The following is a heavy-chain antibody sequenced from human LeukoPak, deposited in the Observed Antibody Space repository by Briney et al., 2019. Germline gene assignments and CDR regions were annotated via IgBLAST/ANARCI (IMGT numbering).Heavy chain of an antibody. CDR3: ARENSSGWERKPFDY. D-gene: IGHD6-19*01. CDR2: ISSSSSYI. Sequence: GGSLRLSCAASGFTFSSHSMDWVRQAPGKGLEWVSGISSSSSYIYYADSVKGRFTISRDNAKNSLYLQMNSLRAEDTAVYYCARENSSGWERKPFDYWGQGTLVTVSS. J-gene: IGHJ4*02. V-gene: IGHV3-21*01. CDR1: GFTFSSHS.